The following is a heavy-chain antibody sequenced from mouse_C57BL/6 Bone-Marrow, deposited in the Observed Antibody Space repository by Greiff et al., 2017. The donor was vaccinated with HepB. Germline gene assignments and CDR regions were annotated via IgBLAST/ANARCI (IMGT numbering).Heavy chain of an antibody. CDR2: IYPGDGDT. D-gene: IGHD2-2*01. CDR1: GYAFSSAW. Sequence: QVQLQQSGPELVKPGASVKISCKASGYAFSSAWMNWVKQRPGKGLEWIGRIYPGDGDTNYNGKFKGKATLTADKSSSTAYMQLSSLTSEDSAVYFCASRGGLRRYFDYWGQGTTLTVSS. V-gene: IGHV1-82*01. J-gene: IGHJ2*01. CDR3: ASRGGLRRYFDY.